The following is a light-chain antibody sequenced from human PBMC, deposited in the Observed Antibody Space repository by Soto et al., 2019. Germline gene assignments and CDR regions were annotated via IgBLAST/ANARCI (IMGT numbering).Light chain of an antibody. CDR2: VGTGGIVG. Sequence: QLVLTQPPSASASLGASVTLTCTLSSGYSNYKVDWYQQRPGKGPRFVMRVGTGGIVGSRGDGIPDRFSVLGSGLNRYLTIKNIQEEDESDYNCGADHGSGSYFVVVFGGGTKLTVL. CDR1: SGYSNYK. J-gene: IGLJ2*01. V-gene: IGLV9-49*03. CDR3: GADHGSGSYFVVV.